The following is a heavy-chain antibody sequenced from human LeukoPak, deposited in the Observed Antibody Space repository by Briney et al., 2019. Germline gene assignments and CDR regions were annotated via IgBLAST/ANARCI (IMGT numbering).Heavy chain of an antibody. D-gene: IGHD6-19*01. V-gene: IGHV1-18*01. CDR1: GYTFITYG. CDR2: ISAYNGNT. Sequence: ASVKVSCKASGYTFITYGITWVRQAPGQGLEWMGWISAYNGNTDYPQKLQGRVTMTTDTSTSTAYMELRSLRSDDTAVYYCARVSAVAGTLDYWGQGTLVTVSS. J-gene: IGHJ4*02. CDR3: ARVSAVAGTLDY.